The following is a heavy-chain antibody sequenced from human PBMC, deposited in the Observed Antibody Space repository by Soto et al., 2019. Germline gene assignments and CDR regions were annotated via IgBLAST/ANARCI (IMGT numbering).Heavy chain of an antibody. J-gene: IGHJ6*02. CDR3: ASHFTGVLVLGASPPGGDNYGWDV. CDR1: GGTFSRYT. CDR2: IIPILDIP. D-gene: IGHD2-15*01. V-gene: IGHV1-69*02. Sequence: QVQLVQSGAEVKKPGSSVKVSCKASGGTFSRYTISWVRQAPGQGLEWMGRIIPILDIPNYAQNFQGRVTITADKSTSTAYRELSSLRSDDTAVYYCASHFTGVLVLGASPPGGDNYGWDVWGQGTTVTVSS.